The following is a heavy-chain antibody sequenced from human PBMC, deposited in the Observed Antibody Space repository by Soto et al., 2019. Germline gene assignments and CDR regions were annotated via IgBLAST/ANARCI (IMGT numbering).Heavy chain of an antibody. CDR1: GFTFSSYA. CDR2: ISGSGGST. J-gene: IGHJ4*02. D-gene: IGHD3-9*01. Sequence: EVQVLESGGGLVQPGGSLRLSCAASGFTFSSYAMSWVRQAPGKGLEWVSAISGSGGSTYHADSVRGRFTISRDNSKNTLYLQMNSLRAEDTAVYYCAKGPEYDILTGCDYWGQGALVTVSS. CDR3: AKGPEYDILTGCDY. V-gene: IGHV3-23*01.